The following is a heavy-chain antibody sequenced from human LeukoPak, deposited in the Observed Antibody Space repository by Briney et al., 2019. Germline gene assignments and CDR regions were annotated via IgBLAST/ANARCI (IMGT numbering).Heavy chain of an antibody. D-gene: IGHD1-7*01. CDR3: AKETGVTGSTAYMDV. J-gene: IGHJ6*03. CDR2: ISSSSSYI. V-gene: IGHV3-21*01. CDR1: GFTFSSYS. Sequence: PGGSLRLSCAASGFTFSSYSMNWVRQAPGKGLEWVSSISSSSSYIYYADSVKGRFTISRDNAKNPLYLQMNSLRAEDTAVYYCAKETGVTGSTAYMDVWGKGTTVTVSS.